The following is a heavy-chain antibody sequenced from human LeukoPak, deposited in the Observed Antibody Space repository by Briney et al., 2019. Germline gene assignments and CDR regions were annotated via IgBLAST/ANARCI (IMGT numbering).Heavy chain of an antibody. CDR2: ISGSSYSI. V-gene: IGHV3-21*01. D-gene: IGHD6-6*01. Sequence: GGSLRLSCAASGFTFNSYSMHWVRQAPGKGLEWVSSISGSSYSIYYADSVKGRFTISRDNAKNSLYLQMNSLTAEDTAVYYCARSEGRPFHIWGGGTMVTVSS. CDR3: ARSEGRPFHI. CDR1: GFTFNSYS. J-gene: IGHJ3*02.